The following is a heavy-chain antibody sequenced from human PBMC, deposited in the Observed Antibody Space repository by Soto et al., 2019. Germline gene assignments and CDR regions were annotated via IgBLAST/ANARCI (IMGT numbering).Heavy chain of an antibody. CDR2: INHSGST. D-gene: IGHD5-18*01. V-gene: IGHV4-34*01. Sequence: PSETLSLTCAFYGGSFSGYYWSWIRQPPGKGLEWIGEINHSGSTNYNPSLKSRVTISVDTSKNQFSLKLSSVTAADTAVYYCARGRKRYSYGTTGWFDPWGQGTLVTVSS. J-gene: IGHJ5*02. CDR1: GGSFSGYY. CDR3: ARGRKRYSYGTTGWFDP.